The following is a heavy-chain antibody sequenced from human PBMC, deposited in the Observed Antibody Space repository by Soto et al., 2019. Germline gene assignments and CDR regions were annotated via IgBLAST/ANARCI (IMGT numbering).Heavy chain of an antibody. CDR3: VKDKGPYYDFWSGQRWFDP. J-gene: IGHJ5*02. CDR2: ISHDGSKK. V-gene: IGHV3-30*18. Sequence: QVQLVESGGGVVHPGTSLRLSCAASGFTFSTHGMHWVRQAPGKGPEWVAVISHDGSKKYYVESVEGRFSISRDNSKSIVNLQMNNVRAEDTAVYYCVKDKGPYYDFWSGQRWFDPWGQGTLVTVSS. D-gene: IGHD3-3*01. CDR1: GFTFSTHG.